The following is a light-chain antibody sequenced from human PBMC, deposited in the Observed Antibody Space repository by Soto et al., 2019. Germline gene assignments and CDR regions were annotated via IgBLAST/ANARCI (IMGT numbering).Light chain of an antibody. V-gene: IGKV3-20*01. CDR1: QSVSSNL. J-gene: IGKJ1*01. CDR3: QQYGSSPRT. Sequence: EIVLTQSPGTLSLSPGERATLSCRASQSVSSNLLAWYQQKPGQAPRPLIYGATNRATGIPDRFSGSGSGTDFTLTISRLEPEDFAVYYCQQYGSSPRTFGQGTKVEIK. CDR2: GAT.